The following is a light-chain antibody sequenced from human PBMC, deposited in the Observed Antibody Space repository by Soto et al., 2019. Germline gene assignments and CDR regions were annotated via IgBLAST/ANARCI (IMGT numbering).Light chain of an antibody. CDR2: DDT. V-gene: IGLV3-21*02. Sequence: SYELTQPPSVSVAPGQTARITCGGNNIGTKSVHWYQQKTGQAPVLVVYDDTDRPSGIPERFSGSNSGNTAALTITRVEAGDEADYSCQVWDSSGDHVVFGSGTQLTVL. CDR1: NIGTKS. J-gene: IGLJ7*01. CDR3: QVWDSSGDHVV.